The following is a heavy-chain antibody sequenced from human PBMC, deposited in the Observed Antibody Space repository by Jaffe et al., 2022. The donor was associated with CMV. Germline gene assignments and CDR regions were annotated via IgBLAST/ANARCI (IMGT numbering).Heavy chain of an antibody. CDR1: GFTFSTYG. V-gene: IGHV3-33*01. Sequence: QVQLVESGGGVVQPGRSLRLSCAASGFTFSTYGMHWVRQAPGKGLEWVAVIWYDGSNKYYADSVKGRFTISRDNSKNTLYLQMNSLRAEDTAVYYCARDRRNYYDSSGYYGFDYWGQGTLVTVSS. CDR2: IWYDGSNK. D-gene: IGHD3-22*01. J-gene: IGHJ4*02. CDR3: ARDRRNYYDSSGYYGFDY.